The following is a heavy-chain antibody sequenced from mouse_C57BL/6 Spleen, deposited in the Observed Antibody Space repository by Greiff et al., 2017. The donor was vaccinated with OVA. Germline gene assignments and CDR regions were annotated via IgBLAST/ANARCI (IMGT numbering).Heavy chain of an antibody. V-gene: IGHV1-69*01. CDR2: IDPSDSYT. J-gene: IGHJ3*01. CDR1: GYTFTSYW. CDR3: ARGLGRWFAY. D-gene: IGHD4-1*01. Sequence: VQLQQPGAELVMPGASVKLSCKASGYTFTSYWMHWVKQRPGQGLEWIGEIDPSDSYTNYNQKFTGKSTLTVDKSSSTAYMQLSSLTSEDSAVYYCARGLGRWFAYWGQGTLVTVSA.